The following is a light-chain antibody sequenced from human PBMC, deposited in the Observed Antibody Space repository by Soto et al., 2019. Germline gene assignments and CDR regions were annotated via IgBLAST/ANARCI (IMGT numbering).Light chain of an antibody. CDR2: GNS. Sequence: QSVLTQPPSVSGAPGQRVTISCTGSTSNIGAGYDVHWYLQLPGTAPKLLIYGNSNRPSGVPDRFSGSKSGTSASVAITGLQAEDESDYYCQSYDSSLSGWVFGGGTKLTVL. V-gene: IGLV1-40*01. J-gene: IGLJ3*02. CDR1: TSNIGAGYD. CDR3: QSYDSSLSGWV.